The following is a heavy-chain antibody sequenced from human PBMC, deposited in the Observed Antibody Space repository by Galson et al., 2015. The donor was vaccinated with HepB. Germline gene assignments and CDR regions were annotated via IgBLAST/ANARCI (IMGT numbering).Heavy chain of an antibody. J-gene: IGHJ6*03. V-gene: IGHV3-23*01. Sequence: SLRLSCAASGFTFSSYAMSWVRQAPGKGLEWVSAISGSGGSTYYADSVKGRFTISRDNSKNTLYLQMNSLRAEDTAVYYCAKSPPVRSNAITIFGVAPWYYYYMDVWGKGTTVTVSS. D-gene: IGHD3-3*01. CDR1: GFTFSSYA. CDR3: AKSPPVRSNAITIFGVAPWYYYYMDV. CDR2: ISGSGGST.